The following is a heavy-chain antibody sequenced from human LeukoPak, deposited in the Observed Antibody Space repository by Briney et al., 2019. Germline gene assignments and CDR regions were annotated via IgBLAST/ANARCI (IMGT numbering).Heavy chain of an antibody. V-gene: IGHV4-39*01. CDR3: ARGHYYDSSGSADY. D-gene: IGHD3-22*01. CDR2: IYYSGST. Sequence: PSETLSLTCTVSGGSISSSSYYWGWIRQPPGKGLEWIGSIYYSGSTYYNPSLKSRVTISVDTSKNQFSLKLSSVTAADTAVYYCARGHYYDSSGSADYWGQGTLVTVSS. CDR1: GGSISSSSYY. J-gene: IGHJ4*02.